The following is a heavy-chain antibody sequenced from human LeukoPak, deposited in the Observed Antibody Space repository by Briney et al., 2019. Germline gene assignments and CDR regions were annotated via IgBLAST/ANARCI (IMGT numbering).Heavy chain of an antibody. CDR2: INNSGST. V-gene: IGHV4-34*01. CDR1: GGSFSGYY. Sequence: SETLSLTCAVYGGSFSGYYWSWIRQPPGKGLEWIGGINNSGSTNYNPSLKSRVTISVDTSKNHFSLNLRSVTAADTAVYYCARRSYNSPFRYWRQGPPVPVSS. CDR3: ARRSYNSPFRY. D-gene: IGHD5-24*01. J-gene: IGHJ4*02.